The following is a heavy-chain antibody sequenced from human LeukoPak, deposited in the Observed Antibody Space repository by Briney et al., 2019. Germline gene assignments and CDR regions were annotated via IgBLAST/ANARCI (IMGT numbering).Heavy chain of an antibody. CDR1: GFTFSSYA. J-gene: IGHJ4*02. V-gene: IGHV3-30-3*01. CDR2: ISYDGSNK. D-gene: IGHD6-6*01. Sequence: GGSLRLSCAASGFTFSSYAMHWVRQAPGKGLEWVAVISYDGSNKYYADSVKGRFTISRDNSKNTLYLQMNSLRAEDTAVYYCAREEAARPQCFDYWGQGTLVTVSS. CDR3: AREEAARPQCFDY.